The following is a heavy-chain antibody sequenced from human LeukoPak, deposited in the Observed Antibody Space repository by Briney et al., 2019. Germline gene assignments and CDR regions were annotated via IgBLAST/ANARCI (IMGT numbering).Heavy chain of an antibody. J-gene: IGHJ4*02. CDR3: ASGLYDFWSGSGFDY. CDR2: IYSGGST. Sequence: GGSLRLSCAASGFTVSSNYMSWVRQAPGKGLEWVSVIYSGGSTYYADSVKGRFTISRDNSKNTLYLQMNSLRAEDTAVYYCASGLYDFWSGSGFDYWGQGTLVTVSS. CDR1: GFTVSSNY. D-gene: IGHD3-3*01. V-gene: IGHV3-53*01.